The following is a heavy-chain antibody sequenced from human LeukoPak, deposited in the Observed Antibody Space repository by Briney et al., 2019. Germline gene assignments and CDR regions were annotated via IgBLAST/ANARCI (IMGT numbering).Heavy chain of an antibody. CDR2: IKQDGSEK. J-gene: IGHJ4*02. CDR1: GFTFSSYG. CDR3: ARERSWYMTTVTTAWDY. D-gene: IGHD4-17*01. Sequence: PGGSLRLSCAASGFTFSSYGMHWVRQAPGKGLEWVANIKQDGSEKYYVDSVKGRFTISRDNAKNSLYLQMNSLRAEDTAVYYCARERSWYMTTVTTAWDYWGQGTLVTVSS. V-gene: IGHV3-7*01.